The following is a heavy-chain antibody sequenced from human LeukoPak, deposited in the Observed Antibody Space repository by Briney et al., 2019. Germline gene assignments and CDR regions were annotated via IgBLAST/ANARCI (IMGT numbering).Heavy chain of an antibody. Sequence: GGSLRLSCTTSGFTFDDHAMSWVRQAPGKGLEWVGFIRSKAYGGTTEYAASVKGRFTISRDDSKSIAYLQMNSLKTEDTAVYYCTRGPIQLWIHNVMDVWGQGTTVTVSS. CDR1: GFTFDDHA. V-gene: IGHV3-49*04. CDR2: IRSKAYGGTT. J-gene: IGHJ6*02. D-gene: IGHD5-18*01. CDR3: TRGPIQLWIHNVMDV.